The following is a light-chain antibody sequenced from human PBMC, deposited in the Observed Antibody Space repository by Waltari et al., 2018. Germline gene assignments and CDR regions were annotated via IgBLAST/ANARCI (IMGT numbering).Light chain of an antibody. CDR3: SSYRTSGTLV. V-gene: IGLV2-14*03. J-gene: IGLJ2*01. CDR1: SSDVGAYTY. Sequence: QSALTQPASVSGSPGQSITISCTGTSSDVGAYTYVSWYQQHPGKAPKLMIYDVTKRPSGVSNRFSGSKSGNTASLTISRLQLEDEADYYCSSYRTSGTLVFGGGTKLTVL. CDR2: DVT.